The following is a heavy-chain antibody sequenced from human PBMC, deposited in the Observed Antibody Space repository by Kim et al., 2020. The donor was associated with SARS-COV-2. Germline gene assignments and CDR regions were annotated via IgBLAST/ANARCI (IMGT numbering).Heavy chain of an antibody. CDR1: GGSINNYY. V-gene: IGHV4-59*01. CDR3: ERNNAVDI. Sequence: SETLSLTCTVSGGSINNYYWNWIRQLPGKGLEWIGNIYHSGSTNYNPSLKRRVTISVDTSKNQIALKLSSVTAADTAAYYGERNNAVDIWGLGTMVTVSS. J-gene: IGHJ3*02. CDR2: IYHSGST.